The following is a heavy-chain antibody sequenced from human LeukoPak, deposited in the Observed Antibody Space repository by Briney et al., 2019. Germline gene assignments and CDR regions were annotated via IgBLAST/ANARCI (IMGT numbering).Heavy chain of an antibody. CDR3: ARDRPGDLEWLFRDAFDI. D-gene: IGHD3-3*01. CDR1: GFTFSSYW. J-gene: IGHJ3*02. V-gene: IGHV3-7*01. Sequence: GGSLRLSCAASGFTFSSYWMSWVRQAPGKGLEWVANIKQDGSEKYYVDSVKGRFTISRDNAKNSLYLQMNSLRAEDTAVYYCARDRPGDLEWLFRDAFDIWGQGTMVTVSS. CDR2: IKQDGSEK.